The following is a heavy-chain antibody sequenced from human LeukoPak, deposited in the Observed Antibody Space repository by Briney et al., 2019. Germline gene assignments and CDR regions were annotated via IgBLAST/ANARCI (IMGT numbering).Heavy chain of an antibody. V-gene: IGHV3-23*01. J-gene: IGHJ4*02. Sequence: PGGSLRLSCAASGFTFSFYAMSWVRQAPGKGLEWVAGITSSGNTTYYADPVKGRFTISRDNSKNTLYLQMNSLRAEDTAVYYCASRSGYSSSWYDYWGQGTLATVSS. CDR2: ITSSGNTT. CDR3: ASRSGYSSSWYDY. D-gene: IGHD6-13*01. CDR1: GFTFSFYA.